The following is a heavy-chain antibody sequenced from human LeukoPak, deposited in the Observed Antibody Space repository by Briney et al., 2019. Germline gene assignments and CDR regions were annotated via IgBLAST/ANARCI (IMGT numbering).Heavy chain of an antibody. Sequence: SETLSLTCAVYGGSFSGYYWSWIRQPPGKGLEWIGEINHSGSTNYNPSLKSRVTISVDTSKNQFSLKLSSVTAADTAVYYCARAVFFAFDIWGQGTMVTVSS. J-gene: IGHJ3*02. CDR2: INHSGST. CDR1: GGSFSGYY. CDR3: ARAVFFAFDI. V-gene: IGHV4-34*01. D-gene: IGHD3-3*01.